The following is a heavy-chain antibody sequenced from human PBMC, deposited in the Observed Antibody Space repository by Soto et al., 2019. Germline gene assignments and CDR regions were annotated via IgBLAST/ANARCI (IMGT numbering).Heavy chain of an antibody. Sequence: QLQLQESGPRLVKPSETLSLTCSVSGGSISSSSYSWGWIRQPPGKGLEWIGTIYYSGSTHYTPSLEGRAALPADTPNNQLSLRLSSVTAADTAVYYCGRQPGHCGSTTCFGYYSVDVWGQGTTVTVS. V-gene: IGHV4-39*01. CDR2: IYYSGST. CDR3: GRQPGHCGSTTCFGYYSVDV. J-gene: IGHJ6*02. D-gene: IGHD2-2*01. CDR1: GGSISSSSYS.